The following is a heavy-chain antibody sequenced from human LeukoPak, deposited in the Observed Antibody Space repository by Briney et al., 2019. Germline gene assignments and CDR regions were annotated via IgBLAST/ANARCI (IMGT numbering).Heavy chain of an antibody. CDR1: GFTFRTYA. CDR3: AKDGGLWVSAHWGDS. Sequence: TGGSLRLSCAAFGFTFRTYAMNWVRQAPGKGLEWVSTITTSDGNTYYADSVKGRFTVSRDNSKNTLFLQMNSLRAEDTAVYYCAKDGGLWVSAHWGDSWGRGTLVTVSS. D-gene: IGHD7-27*01. V-gene: IGHV3-23*01. CDR2: ITTSDGNT. J-gene: IGHJ4*02.